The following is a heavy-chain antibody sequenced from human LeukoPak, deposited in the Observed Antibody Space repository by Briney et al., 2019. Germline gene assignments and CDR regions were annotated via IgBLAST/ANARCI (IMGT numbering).Heavy chain of an antibody. CDR1: GGSISSYY. J-gene: IGHJ4*02. CDR3: ARESCSSTSCQKGFDY. Sequence: PSETLSLTCTVSGGSISSYYWSWIRQPAGKGLEWIGRIYTSGSTNYNPSLKSRVTMSVGTSKNQFSLKLSSVTAADTAVYYCARESCSSTSCQKGFDYWGQGTLVTVSS. V-gene: IGHV4-4*07. D-gene: IGHD2-2*01. CDR2: IYTSGST.